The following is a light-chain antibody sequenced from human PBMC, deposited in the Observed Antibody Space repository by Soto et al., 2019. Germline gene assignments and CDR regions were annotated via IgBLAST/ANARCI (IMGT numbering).Light chain of an antibody. Sequence: EIVMTQSPATLSVSPGERATLSCRASQGVSSNLAWYQQKPGQAPRLLVYGASTRANGIPARFSGSGSGTEFTLTISSLQSEDFAVYYCQQYNNWPETFGQGTKVEIK. J-gene: IGKJ1*01. CDR1: QGVSSN. V-gene: IGKV3-15*01. CDR3: QQYNNWPET. CDR2: GAS.